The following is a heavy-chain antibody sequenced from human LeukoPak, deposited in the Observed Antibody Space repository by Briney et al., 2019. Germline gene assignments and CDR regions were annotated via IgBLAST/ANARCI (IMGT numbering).Heavy chain of an antibody. CDR2: IYYSGST. D-gene: IGHD6-19*01. CDR3: ARGRDSSGWYPHYYYYYMDV. V-gene: IGHV4-39*07. Sequence: SETLSLTCTVSGGSISSSSYYWGWIRQPPGKGLEWIGSIYYSGSTYYNPSLKSRVTISVDTSKNQFSLKLSSVTAADTAVYYCARGRDSSGWYPHYYYYYMDVWGKGTTVTVSS. CDR1: GGSISSSSYY. J-gene: IGHJ6*03.